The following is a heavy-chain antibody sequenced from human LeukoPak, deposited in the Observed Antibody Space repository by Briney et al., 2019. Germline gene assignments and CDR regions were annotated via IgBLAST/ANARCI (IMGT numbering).Heavy chain of an antibody. Sequence: ASVKVSCKASGYTFTGYYMHWVRQAPGQGLEWMGWINPNSGGTNYAQKFQGRVTMTRNTSISTAYMELSSLRSEDTAVYYCATAAAATNWYNWFDPWGQGTLVTVSS. V-gene: IGHV1-2*02. D-gene: IGHD1-1*01. CDR3: ATAAAATNWYNWFDP. CDR2: INPNSGGT. CDR1: GYTFTGYY. J-gene: IGHJ5*02.